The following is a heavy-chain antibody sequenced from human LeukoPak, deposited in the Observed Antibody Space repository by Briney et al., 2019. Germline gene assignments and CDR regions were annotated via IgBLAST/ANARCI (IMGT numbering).Heavy chain of an antibody. CDR1: GFTFSSYW. CDR3: ARAGYYGSGRYIDY. J-gene: IGHJ4*02. Sequence: AGGSLRLSCAASGFTFSSYWMHWVRQAPGKGLVWVSRINSDGSSTSYADSVKGRFTISRDNAKNTLYLQMNSLRAEDTAVYYCARAGYYGSGRYIDYWGQGTLVTVSS. CDR2: INSDGSST. D-gene: IGHD3-10*01. V-gene: IGHV3-74*01.